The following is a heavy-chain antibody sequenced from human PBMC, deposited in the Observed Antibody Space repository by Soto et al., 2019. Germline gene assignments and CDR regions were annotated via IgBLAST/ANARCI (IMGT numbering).Heavy chain of an antibody. J-gene: IGHJ4*02. Sequence: QVQLVESGGGVVQPGRSLRLSCAASGFTFSSYAMHWVRQAPGKGLEWVAVISYDGSNKYYADSVKGRFTISRDNSKNTLYLQMNSLRDDDTAVYYCARAEVGATPHFDYWGQGTLVTVSS. D-gene: IGHD1-26*01. CDR1: GFTFSSYA. CDR3: ARAEVGATPHFDY. CDR2: ISYDGSNK. V-gene: IGHV3-30-3*01.